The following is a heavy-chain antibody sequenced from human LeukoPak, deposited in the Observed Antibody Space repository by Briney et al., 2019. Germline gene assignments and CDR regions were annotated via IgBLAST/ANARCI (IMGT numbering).Heavy chain of an antibody. CDR3: ARAPGDSSGYYDSSQFDY. J-gene: IGHJ4*02. CDR2: INHSGST. Sequence: SETLSLTCAVYGGSFSGYYWSWIRQPPGKGLEWIGEINHSGSTNYNPSLKSRVTISVDTSKNQFSLKLSSVTAADTAVYYCARAPGDSSGYYDSSQFDYWGQGTLVTVSS. D-gene: IGHD3-22*01. V-gene: IGHV4-34*01. CDR1: GGSFSGYY.